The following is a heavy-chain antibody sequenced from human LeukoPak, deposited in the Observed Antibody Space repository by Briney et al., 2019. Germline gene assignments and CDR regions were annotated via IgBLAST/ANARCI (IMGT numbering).Heavy chain of an antibody. CDR1: GYTFTSYG. CDR3: AREYSSGWYYYMDV. CDR2: ISAYNGNT. V-gene: IGHV1-18*01. D-gene: IGHD6-19*01. Sequence: SSVKVSCKASGYTFTSYGISWVRQAPGQGREWMGWISAYNGNTNYAQKLQGRVTMTTDTSTSTVYMELRSLRSDDTAVYYCAREYSSGWYYYMDVWDKGTTVTVSS. J-gene: IGHJ6*03.